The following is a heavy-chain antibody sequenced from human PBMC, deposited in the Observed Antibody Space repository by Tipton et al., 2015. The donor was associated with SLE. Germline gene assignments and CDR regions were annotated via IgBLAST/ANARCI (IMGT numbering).Heavy chain of an antibody. J-gene: IGHJ6*03. CDR2: TLTSGST. CDR3: AREGDNFGLYYYYYIDV. CDR1: GASINRGSYF. D-gene: IGHD1-1*01. V-gene: IGHV4-61*02. Sequence: TLSLTCTVSGASINRGSYFWTWTRQTAGKGLEWIGRTLTSGSTNYNPSLRSRVTISVDTSKNQFSLKLTSMTAADTAVYYCAREGDNFGLYYYYYIDVWGKGTTVTVSS.